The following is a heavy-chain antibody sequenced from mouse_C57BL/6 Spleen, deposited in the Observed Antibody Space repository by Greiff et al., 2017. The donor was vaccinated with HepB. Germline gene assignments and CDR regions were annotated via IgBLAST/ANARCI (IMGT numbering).Heavy chain of an antibody. J-gene: IGHJ4*01. V-gene: IGHV1-19*01. CDR3: ARKDYSKDYAMDY. Sequence: EVQLQQSGPVLVKPGASVKMSCKASGYTFTDYYMNWVKQSHGKSLEWIGVINPYNGGTSYNQKFKGKATLTVDKSSSTAYMELNILTSEDSAVYYCARKDYSKDYAMDYWGQGTSVTVSS. CDR1: GYTFTDYY. D-gene: IGHD2-5*01. CDR2: INPYNGGT.